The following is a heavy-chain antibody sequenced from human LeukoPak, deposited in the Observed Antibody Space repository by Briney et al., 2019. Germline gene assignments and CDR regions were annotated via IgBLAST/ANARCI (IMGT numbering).Heavy chain of an antibody. D-gene: IGHD3-22*01. V-gene: IGHV4-30-2*01. CDR2: IYHSGST. Sequence: SGTLSLTCAVSGGSISSGGYSWRWLRQPPGKGLEWIGYIYHSGSTYYNPSLKSRVTISVDRSKNQFSLKLSSVTAADTAVYYCARRSDNYYDSSGYYTAFDYWGQGTLVTVSS. CDR3: ARRSDNYYDSSGYYTAFDY. CDR1: GGSISSGGYS. J-gene: IGHJ4*02.